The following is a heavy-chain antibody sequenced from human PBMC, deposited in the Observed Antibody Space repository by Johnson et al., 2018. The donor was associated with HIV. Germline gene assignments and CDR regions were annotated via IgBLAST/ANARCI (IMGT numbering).Heavy chain of an antibody. J-gene: IGHJ3*02. Sequence: QVQLVESGGGLVKPGGSLRLSCAASGFTFSDYYMSWIRQAPGKGLAWVSYISSSGSTIYYADSVKGRFTISRDNAKNSLYLQMNSLRAEDTAVYYCASQIVVVTADDAFDIWGQGTRVTVSS. D-gene: IGHD2-21*02. CDR2: ISSSGSTI. CDR1: GFTFSDYY. V-gene: IGHV3-11*04. CDR3: ASQIVVVTADDAFDI.